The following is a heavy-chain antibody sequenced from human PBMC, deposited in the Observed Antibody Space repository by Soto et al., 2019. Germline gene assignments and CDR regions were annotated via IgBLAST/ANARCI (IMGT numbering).Heavy chain of an antibody. D-gene: IGHD2-8*02. J-gene: IGHJ5*02. CDR2: IYHSGST. V-gene: IGHV4-30-2*05. Sequence: QLQLQESGSGLVKPSQTLSLTCAVSGGSISSGGYSWSWIRQPPGKGLEWIGYIYHSGSNIYHSGSTYYNPSLKSRVTISVDTSKNQFSLKLSSVTAADTAVYYCARDAGGNSFDPWGQGTLVTVSS. CDR3: ARDAGGNSFDP. CDR1: GGSISSGGYS.